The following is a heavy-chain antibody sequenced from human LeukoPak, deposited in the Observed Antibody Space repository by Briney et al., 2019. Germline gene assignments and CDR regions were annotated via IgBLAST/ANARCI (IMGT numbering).Heavy chain of an antibody. V-gene: IGHV1-58*01. Sequence: GASVKVSCKASGFTFTSSAVQWVRQARGQRLEWIGWIVVGSGNTNYAQKFQERVTITRDMSTSTAYMELSSLRSEDTAVYYCARSGSYYVPTDDYWGQGTLVTVSS. CDR1: GFTFTSSA. CDR2: IVVGSGNT. CDR3: ARSGSYYVPTDDY. D-gene: IGHD1-26*01. J-gene: IGHJ4*02.